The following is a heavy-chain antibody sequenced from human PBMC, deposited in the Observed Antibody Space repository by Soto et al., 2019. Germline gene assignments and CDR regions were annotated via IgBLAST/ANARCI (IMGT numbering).Heavy chain of an antibody. V-gene: IGHV1-3*01. D-gene: IGHD3-3*01. CDR2: INAGNGNT. J-gene: IGHJ6*02. Sequence: ASVKVSCKASGYTFTSYAMHWVRQAPGQRLEWMGWINAGNGNTKYSQKFQGRVTITRDTSASTAYMELSSLRSEDTAVYYCARLRITIFGVARYGMDVWGQGTTVTGSS. CDR3: ARLRITIFGVARYGMDV. CDR1: GYTFTSYA.